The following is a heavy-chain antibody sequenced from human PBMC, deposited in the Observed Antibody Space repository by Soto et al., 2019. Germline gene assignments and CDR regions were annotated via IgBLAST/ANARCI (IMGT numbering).Heavy chain of an antibody. Sequence: QVQLVQSGAEVKKPGASVKVSCKASGYTFTSYAMPWVRQAPGQRLERMGWINAGNGNTKYSQKCQGRVTITRDTSASTAYMDLSSVRSEETAVYYSARYIRWAGDYWGQGTLVTVSS. D-gene: IGHD1-26*01. CDR2: INAGNGNT. CDR1: GYTFTSYA. CDR3: ARYIRWAGDY. V-gene: IGHV1-3*01. J-gene: IGHJ4*02.